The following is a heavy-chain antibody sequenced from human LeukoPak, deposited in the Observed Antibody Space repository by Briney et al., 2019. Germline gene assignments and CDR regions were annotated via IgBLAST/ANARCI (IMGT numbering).Heavy chain of an antibody. CDR3: ARDLRIAVAVKAVEWWFDP. CDR1: GGSISSYY. J-gene: IGHJ5*02. CDR2: IYYSGST. D-gene: IGHD6-19*01. Sequence: SETLSLTCTVSGGSISSYYWSWIRQPPGKGLEWIGYIYYSGSTNYNPSLKSRVTISVDTSKNQFSLKLSSVTAADTAVYYCARDLRIAVAVKAVEWWFDPWGQGTLVTVSS. V-gene: IGHV4-59*01.